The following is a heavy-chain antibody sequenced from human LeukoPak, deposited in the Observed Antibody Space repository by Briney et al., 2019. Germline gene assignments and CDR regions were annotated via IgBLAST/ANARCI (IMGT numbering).Heavy chain of an antibody. D-gene: IGHD7-27*01. J-gene: IGHJ4*02. V-gene: IGHV1-8*02. Sequence: ASVKVSRKASGGTFSSYAISWVRQATGQGLEWMGWMKSNNGHTGYAQKFQGRVTMTRDTSISTAYMELSSLTFEDTAVYYCARGPPNWGMVGYWGQGTLVTVSS. CDR3: ARGPPNWGMVGY. CDR1: GGTFSSYA. CDR2: MKSNNGHT.